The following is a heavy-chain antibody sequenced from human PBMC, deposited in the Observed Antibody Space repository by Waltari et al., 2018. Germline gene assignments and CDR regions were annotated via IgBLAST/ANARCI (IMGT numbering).Heavy chain of an antibody. CDR3: ARWSRSLWL. CDR1: GFTFGSDW. Sequence: EVQLVESGGNLVQPGGSLRLSCAASGFTFGSDWMSWVRQAPGKGLEWGATIKQDGTDKDYVDSVKGRFTVSRDNAKKSLHLQMNSLRAEDTAVYYCARWSRSLWLGGQGTLVTVSS. CDR2: IKQDGTDK. V-gene: IGHV3-7*01. D-gene: IGHD3-10*01. J-gene: IGHJ4*02.